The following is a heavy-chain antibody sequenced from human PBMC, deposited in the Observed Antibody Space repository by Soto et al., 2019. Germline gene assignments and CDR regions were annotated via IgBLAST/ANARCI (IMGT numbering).Heavy chain of an antibody. D-gene: IGHD2-2*01. CDR2: ISYDGSNT. CDR3: GRCSSTSCHLGSDY. J-gene: IGHJ4*02. V-gene: IGHV3-30-3*01. CDR1: GFTFSSYA. Sequence: GGSLRLSCAASGFTFSSYAMNWVRQAPGKGLEWVALISYDGSNTYYADSVKGRFTISRDSSKNTLNLQMNSLRAADTAVYYCGRCSSTSCHLGSDYWGQGT.